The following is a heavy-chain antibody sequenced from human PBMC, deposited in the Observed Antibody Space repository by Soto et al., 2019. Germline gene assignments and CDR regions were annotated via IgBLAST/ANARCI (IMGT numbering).Heavy chain of an antibody. J-gene: IGHJ4*02. Sequence: TGGSLRLSCSASGFTFSSYAMHWVRQAPGKGLEYVSAISSNGGSTYYADSVKGRFTISRDNSKNTLYLQMSSLRAEDTAVYYCVKGRKYYYDSSGYYRFDYWSQGTLVTVSS. CDR1: GFTFSSYA. D-gene: IGHD3-22*01. V-gene: IGHV3-64D*06. CDR2: ISSNGGST. CDR3: VKGRKYYYDSSGYYRFDY.